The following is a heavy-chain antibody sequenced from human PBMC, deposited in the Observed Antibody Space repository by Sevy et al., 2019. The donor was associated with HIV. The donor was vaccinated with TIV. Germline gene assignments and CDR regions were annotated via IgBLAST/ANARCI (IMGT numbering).Heavy chain of an antibody. Sequence: GGSLRLSCAASGFTFSSYSMNWVRQAPGKGLEWVSSISSSSSYMYYADSVKGRFTISRDNAKNSLYLQMNSLRAEDTAVYYCARGRQGNFDYWGQGTLVTVSS. J-gene: IGHJ4*02. D-gene: IGHD6-6*01. CDR2: ISSSSSYM. V-gene: IGHV3-21*01. CDR3: ARGRQGNFDY. CDR1: GFTFSSYS.